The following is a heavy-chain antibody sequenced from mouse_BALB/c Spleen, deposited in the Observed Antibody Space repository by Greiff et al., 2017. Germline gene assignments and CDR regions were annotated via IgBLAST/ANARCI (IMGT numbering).Heavy chain of an antibody. V-gene: IGHV4-1*02. CDR1: GFDLSRYW. Sequence: EVKVIESGGGLVQPGGSLKLSRAASGFDLSRYWMSWVRQAPGKGLEWIGEINPDSSTINYTPSLKDKFIISRDNAKNTLYLQMSKVRSEDTALYYCARQRGRYDEAMDYWGQGTSVTVSS. CDR2: INPDSSTI. J-gene: IGHJ4*01. D-gene: IGHD2-14*01. CDR3: ARQRGRYDEAMDY.